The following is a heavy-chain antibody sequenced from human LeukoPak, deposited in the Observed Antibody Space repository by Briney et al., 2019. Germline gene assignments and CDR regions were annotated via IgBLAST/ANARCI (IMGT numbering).Heavy chain of an antibody. CDR3: AKEGPYYYGSGSYYQLWNYYYMDV. CDR1: GFTFSSYG. Sequence: GGSLRLSCAASGFTFSSYGMHWVRQAPGKGLEWVAFIRYDGSNKYYADSVKGRFTISRDNSKNTLYLQMNSLSAEDTAVYYCAKEGPYYYGSGSYYQLWNYYYMDVWGKGTTVTISS. D-gene: IGHD3-10*01. J-gene: IGHJ6*03. CDR2: IRYDGSNK. V-gene: IGHV3-30*02.